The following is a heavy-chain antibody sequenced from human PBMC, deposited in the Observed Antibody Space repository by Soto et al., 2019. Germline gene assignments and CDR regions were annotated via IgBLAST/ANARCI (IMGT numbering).Heavy chain of an antibody. V-gene: IGHV4-4*07. CDR3: ARDGINSSGWYGGYYYYYGMDV. J-gene: IGHJ6*02. CDR1: GGSISSYY. CDR2: IYTSGGT. D-gene: IGHD6-19*01. Sequence: QVQLQESGPGLVKPSETLSLTCTVSGGSISSYYWSWIRQPAGKGLEWIGRIYTSGGTNYNPSLKSRVTMSVDTSKNQFSLKLSSVTAADTAVYYCARDGINSSGWYGGYYYYYGMDVWGQGTTVTVSS.